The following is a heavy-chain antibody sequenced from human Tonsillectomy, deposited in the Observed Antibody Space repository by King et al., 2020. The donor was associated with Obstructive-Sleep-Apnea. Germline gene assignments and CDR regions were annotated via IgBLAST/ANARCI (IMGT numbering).Heavy chain of an antibody. J-gene: IGHJ4*02. D-gene: IGHD4-17*01. CDR3: ARDLYGDYGVDY. CDR2: IKSDGSRT. V-gene: IGHV3-74*01. CDR1: GFTVSRYW. Sequence: VQLVESGGGLVQPGGSLRLSCAASGFTVSRYWMHWVRQAPGKGLVWVSGIKSDGSRTSYADSVKGRFTISRDNAKNTLYLQMNSLRAEDTAVYYCARDLYGDYGVDYWGQGTLVTVSS.